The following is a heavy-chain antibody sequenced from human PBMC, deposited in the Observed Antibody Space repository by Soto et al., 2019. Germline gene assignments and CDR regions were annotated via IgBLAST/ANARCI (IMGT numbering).Heavy chain of an antibody. J-gene: IGHJ4*02. CDR1: GFTFSDYD. CDR3: ARDASERAVDREFDY. D-gene: IGHD6-19*01. V-gene: IGHV3-11*06. CDR2: ISSSSSYT. Sequence: GGSLRLSCAASGFTFSDYDMSWIRQAPGKGLEWVSYISSSSSYTNYADSVKGRFTISRDNAKNSLYLQMNSLRAEDTAVYYCARDASERAVDREFDYWGQGTLVTVS.